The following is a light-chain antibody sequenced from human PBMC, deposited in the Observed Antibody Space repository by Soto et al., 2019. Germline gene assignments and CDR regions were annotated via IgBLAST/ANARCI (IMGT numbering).Light chain of an antibody. CDR2: QDS. J-gene: IGLJ2*01. CDR3: QAWDNSAGV. Sequence: SYELTQPPSVSVSPGRTASITCSGEKLGDRYACWYQQKPGQSPMLIIYQDSERPAGIPERFSGSSSGDTATLTISGTQPLDEADYYCQAWDNSAGVFGGGTKLTVL. CDR1: KLGDRY. V-gene: IGLV3-1*01.